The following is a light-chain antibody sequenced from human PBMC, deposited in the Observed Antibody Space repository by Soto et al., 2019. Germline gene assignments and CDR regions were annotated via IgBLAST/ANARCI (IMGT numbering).Light chain of an antibody. CDR3: SSYTSTSTDV. J-gene: IGLJ1*01. Sequence: QSVLTQPASVSGSPGQSITISCTGTSSDVGGYNYVSRYQQHPGKATKLMIYDVTNRPSGISNRFSGSKSGNTASLTISGLQAADEADYYCSSYTSTSTDVFGTGTKVTVL. V-gene: IGLV2-14*01. CDR1: SSDVGGYNY. CDR2: DVT.